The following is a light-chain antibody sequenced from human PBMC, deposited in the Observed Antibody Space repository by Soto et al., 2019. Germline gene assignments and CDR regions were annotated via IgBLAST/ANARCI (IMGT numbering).Light chain of an antibody. V-gene: IGLV2-8*01. CDR2: EVS. CDR1: SSDIGGYDY. CDR3: SSYAANNTLV. J-gene: IGLJ3*02. Sequence: QSVLTQAPSASGSPGQSVTISCTGTSSDIGGYDYVSWYQQDPGKAPKLMIYEVSKRPSGVPDRFSGSKSGNTASLTVSGLQVEDEDDYYCSSYAANNTLVFGGGTKLTVL.